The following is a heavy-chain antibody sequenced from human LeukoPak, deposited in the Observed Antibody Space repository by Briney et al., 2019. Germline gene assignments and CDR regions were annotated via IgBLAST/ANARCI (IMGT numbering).Heavy chain of an antibody. CDR1: GFTFSSYA. J-gene: IGHJ6*02. CDR3: AKGGSSSWYRERYYYYGMDV. D-gene: IGHD6-13*01. Sequence: QPGGSLRLSCAASGFTFSSYAMSWVRQAPGKGLEWVSAISGSGGSTYYADSVKGRFTISRDNSKNTLYLQMNSLRAEDTAVYYCAKGGSSSWYRERYYYYGMDVWAKGPRSPSP. V-gene: IGHV3-23*01. CDR2: ISGSGGST.